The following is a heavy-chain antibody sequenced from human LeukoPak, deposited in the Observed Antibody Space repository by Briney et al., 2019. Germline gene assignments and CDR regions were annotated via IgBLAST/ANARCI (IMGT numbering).Heavy chain of an antibody. CDR1: GYTFTSYG. Sequence: GASVKVSCKASGYTFTSYGISWVRQAPGQGLEWMGWISAYNGNTNYAQKLQGRVTMTTDTSTSTAYMELRSLRSDDTAVYYCARFFWSGYYYYYYMDVWGKGTTVTVPS. D-gene: IGHD3-3*01. J-gene: IGHJ6*03. CDR2: ISAYNGNT. V-gene: IGHV1-18*01. CDR3: ARFFWSGYYYYYYMDV.